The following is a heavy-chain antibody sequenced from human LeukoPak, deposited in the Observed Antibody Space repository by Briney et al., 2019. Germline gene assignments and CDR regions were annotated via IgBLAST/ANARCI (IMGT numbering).Heavy chain of an antibody. D-gene: IGHD6-25*01. J-gene: IGHJ3*02. V-gene: IGHV3-23*01. CDR1: GFTFSSYA. CDR2: ITGGGDGT. CDR3: ARGASGWEYTTFDI. Sequence: GGSLRLSCAASGFTFSSYALTWVRQAPGKGLEWVSAITGGGDGTYYADSVKGRFTISRDNSKNTLYLQMNSLRAEDTAVYYCARGASGWEYTTFDIWGQGTIVTVSS.